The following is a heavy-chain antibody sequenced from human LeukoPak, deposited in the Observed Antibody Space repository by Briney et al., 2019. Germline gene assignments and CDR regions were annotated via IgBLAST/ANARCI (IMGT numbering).Heavy chain of an antibody. CDR2: IYYSGST. CDR3: ARASIAAAGNPFDY. D-gene: IGHD6-13*01. V-gene: IGHV4-39*01. J-gene: IGHJ4*02. Sequence: PSETLSLTCTVSGGSINSGGYYWGWIRQPPGKGLEWIGSIYYSGSTYYNPSLKSRVTISVDTSRKQFSLKLSSVTAADTAVYYCARASIAAAGNPFDYWGQGTLVTVSS. CDR1: GGSINSGGYY.